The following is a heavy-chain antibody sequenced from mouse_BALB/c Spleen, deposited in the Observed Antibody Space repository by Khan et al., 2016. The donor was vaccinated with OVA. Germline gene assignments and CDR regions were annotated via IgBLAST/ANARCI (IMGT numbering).Heavy chain of an antibody. CDR2: IDPANDNS. V-gene: IGHV14-3*02. J-gene: IGHJ2*01. CDR1: GFNIKDTH. CDR3: APAGTGDYFDY. D-gene: IGHD4-1*01. Sequence: IQLVQSGAQLVKPEASVKLSCTASGFNIKDTHMHWVKQRPEQGLEWIGRIDPANDNSKYDTRFQGKATITADTSSNTAYLHLSSLTSEDTAVYYCAPAGTGDYFDYWGQGTTLTVSS.